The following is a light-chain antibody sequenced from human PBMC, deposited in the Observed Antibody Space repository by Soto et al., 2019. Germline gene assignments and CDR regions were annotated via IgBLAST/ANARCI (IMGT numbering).Light chain of an antibody. CDR3: QQSFSTPRT. Sequence: DIQMTQSPSAQAASVRDTVTITCRASQNIRSHLNWYQQKPGKAPELLIYSASRLQSGVPSRFGGSGSGTDFTLTISDLQPEDFATYYCQQSFSTPRTFGPGTKVDIK. CDR1: QNIRSH. CDR2: SAS. J-gene: IGKJ3*01. V-gene: IGKV1-39*01.